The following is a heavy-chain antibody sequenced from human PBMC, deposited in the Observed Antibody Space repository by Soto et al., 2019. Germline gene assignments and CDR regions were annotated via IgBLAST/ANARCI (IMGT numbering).Heavy chain of an antibody. CDR3: ARDRTLFGTGSTYYFDY. V-gene: IGHV3-7*01. J-gene: IGHJ4*02. CDR2: IKQDGSEK. CDR1: GFSFRSYW. D-gene: IGHD1-1*01. Sequence: GGALRISCAASGFSFRSYWMSWVRQAPGKGLEGVANIKQDGSEKYYVDSVKGRFTISRDNAENSLYLQMNSLRAEDTAVYYCARDRTLFGTGSTYYFDYWGQGTLVTVSS.